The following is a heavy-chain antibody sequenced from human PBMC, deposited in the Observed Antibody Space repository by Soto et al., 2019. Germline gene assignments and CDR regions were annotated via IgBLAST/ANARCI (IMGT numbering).Heavy chain of an antibody. CDR2: ISYDGSNK. CDR1: GFTFSSYG. Sequence: QVQLVESGGGVVQPGRSLRLSCAASGFTFSSYGMHWVRQAPGKGLEWVAVISYDGSNKYYADSVKGRFTISRDNSKNTLYLQMNSLRAEDTAVYYCAETFSTHFDYWGQGTLVTVSS. CDR3: AETFSTHFDY. J-gene: IGHJ4*02. V-gene: IGHV3-30*18.